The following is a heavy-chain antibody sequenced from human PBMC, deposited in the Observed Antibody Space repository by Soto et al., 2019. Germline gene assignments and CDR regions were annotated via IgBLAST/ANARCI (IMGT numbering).Heavy chain of an antibody. Sequence: ASVKVSCKASGYTFTSYDINWVRQATGQGLEWMGWMNPNSGNTGYAQKFQGRVTMTRNTSISTAYMELSSLRSEDTAVYYCARRSSSHIPKTHDYYYYYMDVWGKGTTVTVSS. CDR2: MNPNSGNT. V-gene: IGHV1-8*01. D-gene: IGHD6-6*01. CDR3: ARRSSSHIPKTHDYYYYYMDV. J-gene: IGHJ6*03. CDR1: GYTFTSYD.